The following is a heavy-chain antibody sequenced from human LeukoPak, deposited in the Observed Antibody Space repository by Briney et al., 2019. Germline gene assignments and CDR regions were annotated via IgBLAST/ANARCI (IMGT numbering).Heavy chain of an antibody. V-gene: IGHV4-59*08. Sequence: SETLSLTCSISGGSISSYYWSWVRQPPGKGLEWIGYIYYSGSTNYNPSLKSRVTISVDTSKNQFSLKLSSVTAADTAVYYCASMLGAFDIWGQGTMVTVSS. CDR3: ASMLGAFDI. CDR2: IYYSGST. J-gene: IGHJ3*02. CDR1: GGSISSYY. D-gene: IGHD7-27*01.